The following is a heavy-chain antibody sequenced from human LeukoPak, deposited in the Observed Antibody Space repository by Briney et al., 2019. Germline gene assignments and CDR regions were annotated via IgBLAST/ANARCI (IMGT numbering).Heavy chain of an antibody. CDR3: ARDPFSYYYGMDV. D-gene: IGHD3-16*01. V-gene: IGHV3-21*01. J-gene: IGHJ6*02. CDR2: ISSSSSSYI. CDR1: GFTFSSYS. Sequence: GGSLRLSCAASGFTFSSYSMNWVRQAPGKGLEWVSSISSSSSSYIYYADSVKGRFTISRDNAKNSLYLQMNSLRAEDTAVYYCARDPFSYYYGMDVWGQGTTVTVSS.